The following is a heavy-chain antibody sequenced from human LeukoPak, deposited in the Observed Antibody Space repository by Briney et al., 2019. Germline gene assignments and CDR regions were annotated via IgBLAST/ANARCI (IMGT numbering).Heavy chain of an antibody. CDR1: GCSISSSSYY. D-gene: IGHD2-2*01. J-gene: IGHJ5*02. Sequence: SETLSLTCTASGCSISSSSYYWGWIRQPPGKGLEWIGSIYYSGSTYYNPSLKSRVTISVDTSKNQFSLKLSSVTAADTAVYYCARRQKDIVVVPAARSHWFDPWGQGTLVTVSS. CDR3: ARRQKDIVVVPAARSHWFDP. CDR2: IYYSGST. V-gene: IGHV4-39*01.